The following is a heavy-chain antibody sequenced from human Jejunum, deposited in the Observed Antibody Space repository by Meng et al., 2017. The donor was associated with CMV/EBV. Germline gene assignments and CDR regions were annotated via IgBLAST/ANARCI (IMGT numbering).Heavy chain of an antibody. Sequence: FTSYGISWVRQAPGQGLEWMGWISAYNGNTNYAQKLQGRVTMTTDTSTSTAYMELRSLRSDDTAVYYCARGRISKFGVLTADAFDIWGLGTMVTVSS. J-gene: IGHJ3*02. CDR2: ISAYNGNT. D-gene: IGHD3-3*01. V-gene: IGHV1-18*01. CDR3: ARGRISKFGVLTADAFDI. CDR1: FTSYG.